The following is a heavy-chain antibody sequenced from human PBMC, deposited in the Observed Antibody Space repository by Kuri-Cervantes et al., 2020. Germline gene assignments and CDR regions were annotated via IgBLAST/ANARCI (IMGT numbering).Heavy chain of an antibody. Sequence: SETLSLTCTVSGGSISSYYWSWIRQPAGKGLEWNGRIYTSGSTNYNPSLKSRVTISVDKSKNQFSLKLSSVTATDTAVYYCARGRRHTAMVTGGDGDYWGQGTLVTVSS. CDR2: IYTSGST. CDR1: GGSISSYY. J-gene: IGHJ4*02. D-gene: IGHD5-18*01. CDR3: ARGRRHTAMVTGGDGDY. V-gene: IGHV4-4*07.